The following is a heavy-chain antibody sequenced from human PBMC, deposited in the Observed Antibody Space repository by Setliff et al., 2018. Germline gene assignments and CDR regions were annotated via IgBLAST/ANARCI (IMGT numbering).Heavy chain of an antibody. D-gene: IGHD2-21*01. CDR2: ISYDGSNK. J-gene: IGHJ4*02. CDR1: GFTFSSYA. CDR3: ASTGGEDY. V-gene: IGHV3-30-3*01. Sequence: PGGSLRLSCAASGFTFSSYAMHWVRQAPGKGLEWVAVISYDGSNKYYADSVKGRFTISRDNSKNTLYLQMNSLRAEDTAVYYCASTGGEDYWGQGTLVTVSS.